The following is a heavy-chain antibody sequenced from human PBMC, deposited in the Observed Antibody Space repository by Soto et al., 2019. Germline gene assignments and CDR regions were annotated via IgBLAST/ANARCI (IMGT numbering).Heavy chain of an antibody. V-gene: IGHV3-23*01. CDR2: ISESGGSA. D-gene: IGHD2-8*02. CDR3: AKDFYVHHWWKFDY. J-gene: IGHJ4*02. Sequence: EVQLLESGGGLVQPGGSMRLSCTASGFSFSRYAMSWVRQAPGKGLEWVSIISESGGSARYADSVQGRFTISRDNSKNTVFLQMNSLRAEDTAVYYCAKDFYVHHWWKFDYWGQGALVTVSS. CDR1: GFSFSRYA.